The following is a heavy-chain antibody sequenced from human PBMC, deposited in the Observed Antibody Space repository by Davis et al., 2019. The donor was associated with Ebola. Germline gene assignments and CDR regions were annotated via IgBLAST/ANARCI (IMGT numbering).Heavy chain of an antibody. J-gene: IGHJ5*02. D-gene: IGHD6-13*01. V-gene: IGHV3-33*08. Sequence: GGSLRLSCAASGFTFSSYWMSWVRQAPGKGLEWVAVIWYDGSNKYYADSVKGRFTISRDNAKNSLYLQMNSLRAEDTAVYYCARVLMGIAAAWGQGTLVTVSS. CDR3: ARVLMGIAAA. CDR2: IWYDGSNK. CDR1: GFTFSSYW.